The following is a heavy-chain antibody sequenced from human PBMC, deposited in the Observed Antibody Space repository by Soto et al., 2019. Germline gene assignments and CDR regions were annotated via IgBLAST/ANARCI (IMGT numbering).Heavy chain of an antibody. CDR3: ARLLTEGATYREDAFDM. D-gene: IGHD1-26*01. CDR1: GYTFTSHG. CDR2: ISTYNGKT. J-gene: IGHJ3*02. V-gene: IGHV1-18*01. Sequence: QLQLVQSGGEVKTPGASVKVSCTTSGYTFTSHGISWVRQAPGQGLEWMGWISTYNGKTDYAQKFQRRVTMTADTRTITVYMEVRSLRSDDTAVYYCARLLTEGATYREDAFDMWGQGTKVTVSS.